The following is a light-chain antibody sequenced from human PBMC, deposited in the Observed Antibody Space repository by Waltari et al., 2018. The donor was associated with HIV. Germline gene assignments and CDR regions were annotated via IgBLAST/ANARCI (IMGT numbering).Light chain of an antibody. CDR1: QGIGSD. CDR2: AAS. CDR3: QRYDRAPYT. V-gene: IGKV1-27*01. Sequence: DVQMTQSQSSLSASVGDRVAITCRASQGIGSDLAWYQQKPGKVPKLLIYAASTLQSGVPSRFSGSGSGTDFTLTITNLQTEDFSFYYCQRYDRAPYTFGPGTRLELK. J-gene: IGKJ2*01.